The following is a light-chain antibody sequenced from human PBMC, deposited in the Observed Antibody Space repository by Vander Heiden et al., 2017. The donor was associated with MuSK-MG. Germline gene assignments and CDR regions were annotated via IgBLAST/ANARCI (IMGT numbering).Light chain of an antibody. CDR1: SSDVGGYNY. V-gene: IGLV2-11*01. J-gene: IGLJ2*01. Sequence: QSALTQPRPVSGSPGQSVAISCTGASSDVGGYNYVPWYQQHPGKAPKLMIYDVSKRPSGVPDRFSGPKSGSTASLTISGLQAEDEADYYCCSYSGTYTWVLGGGTKLTVL. CDR3: CSYSGTYTWV. CDR2: DVS.